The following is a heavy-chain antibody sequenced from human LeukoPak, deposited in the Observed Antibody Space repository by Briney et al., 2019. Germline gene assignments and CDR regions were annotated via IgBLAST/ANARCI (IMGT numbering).Heavy chain of an antibody. D-gene: IGHD6-13*01. J-gene: IGHJ6*03. CDR1: GGSFSGYY. Sequence: SETLSLTCAVYGGSFSGYYWSWIRQPPGKGLEWIGEINHSGSTNYNPSLKSRVTISVDTSKNQFSLQLSSVTAADTAVYYCARGRQQLVGGYYYYYMDVWGKGTTVTVSS. CDR3: ARGRQQLVGGYYYYYMDV. V-gene: IGHV4-34*01. CDR2: INHSGST.